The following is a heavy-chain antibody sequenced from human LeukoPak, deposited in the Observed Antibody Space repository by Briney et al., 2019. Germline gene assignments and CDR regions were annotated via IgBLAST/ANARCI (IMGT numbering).Heavy chain of an antibody. CDR2: ISYHGSDK. Sequence: GGSLRLSCTVSGFTFSTYAMNWVRQAPGKGLEWVALISYHGSDKYYADSVRGRFTISRDDSNNTVDLQMNSLRPEDTAVYYCARAGRYCSGGSCYFGRYAFDIWGQGTMVTVSS. V-gene: IGHV3-30-3*01. CDR3: ARAGRYCSGGSCYFGRYAFDI. J-gene: IGHJ3*02. CDR1: GFTFSTYA. D-gene: IGHD2-15*01.